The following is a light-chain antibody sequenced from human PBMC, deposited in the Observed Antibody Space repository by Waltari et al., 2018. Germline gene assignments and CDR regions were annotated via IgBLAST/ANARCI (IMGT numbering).Light chain of an antibody. CDR1: SSNIGNNY. J-gene: IGLJ7*01. V-gene: IGLV1-51*02. CDR2: EDS. Sequence: QSVLTQPPSVSAAPGQRVTISCSGGSSNIGNNYVSWYRQFPGTAPKLLIYEDSGRPSGCPGRSSGSKSGTSATLDITGLQAGDEADYYCGTWDSSLSGAVFGGGTHLTVL. CDR3: GTWDSSLSGAV.